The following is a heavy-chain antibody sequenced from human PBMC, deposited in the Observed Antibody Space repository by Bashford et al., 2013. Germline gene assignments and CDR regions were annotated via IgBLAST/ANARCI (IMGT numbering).Heavy chain of an antibody. J-gene: IGHJ4*02. V-gene: IGHV1-3*01. CDR2: ITGGNGDT. Sequence: WVRQAPGQRLEWMGWITGGNGDTRNSEKFQDRLSITRDPSASTVYMELNSLRSEDTAIYYCSRCVFTMVRGLVLMCPRGFEYWGQGTLVTVSS. D-gene: IGHD3-10*01. CDR3: SRCVFTMVRGLVLMCPRGFEY.